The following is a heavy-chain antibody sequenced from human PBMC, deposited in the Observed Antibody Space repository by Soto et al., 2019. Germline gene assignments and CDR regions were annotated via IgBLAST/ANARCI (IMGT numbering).Heavy chain of an antibody. CDR1: GGLFSSYP. Sequence: QEQLVQSGAEVKKPGSSVKVSCKASGGLFSSYPISWVRQVPGQGLEWMGGIIPVFQTAYYTQRFQGRVKSTADASTNTAYMELSSLRSYDTAIYYCARGGSGYTWFNEFWGQGTLVTVSS. CDR2: IIPVFQTA. D-gene: IGHD3-22*01. V-gene: IGHV1-69*01. CDR3: ARGGSGYTWFNEF. J-gene: IGHJ4*02.